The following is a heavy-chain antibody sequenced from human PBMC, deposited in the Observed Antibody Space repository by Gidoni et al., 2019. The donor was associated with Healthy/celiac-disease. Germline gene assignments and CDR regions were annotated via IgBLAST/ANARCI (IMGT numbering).Heavy chain of an antibody. Sequence: QVQLVQSGAEVKKPGASVKVSCKASGYTFTSYAMHWVRQAPGQRLEWMGWINAGNGNTKYSQKFQGRVTITRDTSASTAYMELSSLRSEDTAVYYCARDQRVVIAVASNDAFDIWGQGTMVTVSS. V-gene: IGHV1-3*01. D-gene: IGHD6-19*01. J-gene: IGHJ3*02. CDR3: ARDQRVVIAVASNDAFDI. CDR2: INAGNGNT. CDR1: GYTFTSYA.